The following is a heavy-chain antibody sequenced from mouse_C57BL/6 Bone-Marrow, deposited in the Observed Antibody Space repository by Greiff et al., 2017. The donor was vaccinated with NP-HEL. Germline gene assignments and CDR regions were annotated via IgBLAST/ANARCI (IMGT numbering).Heavy chain of an antibody. CDR3: ARDLYVAY. V-gene: IGHV3-6*01. D-gene: IGHD2-12*01. Sequence: VQLQQSGPGLVKPSQSLSLTCSVTGYSITSGYYWHWIRQFPGNKLEWMGSISYDGSNNYNPSLKNRISLTRDTSKNQFFLKLNSVTTEDTATYYCARDLYVAYWGQGTSVTVSS. CDR2: ISYDGSN. J-gene: IGHJ4*01. CDR1: GYSITSGYY.